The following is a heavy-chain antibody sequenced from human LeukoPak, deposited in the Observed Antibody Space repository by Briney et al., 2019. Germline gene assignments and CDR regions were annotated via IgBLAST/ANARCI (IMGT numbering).Heavy chain of an antibody. CDR2: IWYDGSNK. V-gene: IGHV3-33*01. Sequence: GGSLRLSCAASGFTFSSYGMHWVRQAPGKGLEWVAVIWYDGSNKYYADSVKGRFTISRDNSKNTLYLQMNSLRAEDTAVYYCAREPWRGNIAAAMANWGQGTLVTVPS. CDR3: AREPWRGNIAAAMAN. CDR1: GFTFSSYG. D-gene: IGHD6-13*01. J-gene: IGHJ4*02.